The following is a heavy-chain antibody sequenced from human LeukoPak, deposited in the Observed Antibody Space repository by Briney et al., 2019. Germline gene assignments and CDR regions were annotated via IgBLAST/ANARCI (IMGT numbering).Heavy chain of an antibody. CDR3: ARAPRDSSSSNYMRRFDY. J-gene: IGHJ4*02. D-gene: IGHD3-22*01. Sequence: SETLSLTCAVSGYSISSDNYWVWIRQPPGQGLEWTGGIYHSGSTYYNPSLKSRVTMSVDTSKSQFSLKLSSMTAADTAVYYCARAPRDSSSSNYMRRFDYWGQGTLVTVSS. CDR2: IYHSGST. CDR1: GYSISSDNY. V-gene: IGHV4-38-2*01.